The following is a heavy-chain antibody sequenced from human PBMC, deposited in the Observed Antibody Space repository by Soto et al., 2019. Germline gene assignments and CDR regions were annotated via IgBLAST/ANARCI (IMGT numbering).Heavy chain of an antibody. Sequence: QVQLVQSRAEVKKPGASVKVSCKASGYTFSNYGISWVRQGPGQGLEWMGWISGYNGNTHYEEKVQDRIKMTTDTSTSTTYLELRSLRSDDTAVYFCARDPGFGFGYSYAFAMDVWGQGTTVTVSS. CDR2: ISGYNGNT. CDR1: GYTFSNYG. CDR3: ARDPGFGFGYSYAFAMDV. V-gene: IGHV1-18*01. D-gene: IGHD5-18*01. J-gene: IGHJ6*02.